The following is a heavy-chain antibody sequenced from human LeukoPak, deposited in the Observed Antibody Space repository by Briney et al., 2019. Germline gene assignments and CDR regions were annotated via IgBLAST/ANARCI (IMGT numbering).Heavy chain of an antibody. Sequence: SVKVSCKASGGTFSSYAISWVRQAPGQGLEWMGRIIPILGIANYAQKFQGRVTITADKSTSTAYMELSSLRSEDTAVYYCARPYDSSGYRGAFDIWGQGTMVTVSS. J-gene: IGHJ3*02. D-gene: IGHD3-22*01. CDR1: GGTFSSYA. V-gene: IGHV1-69*04. CDR2: IIPILGIA. CDR3: ARPYDSSGYRGAFDI.